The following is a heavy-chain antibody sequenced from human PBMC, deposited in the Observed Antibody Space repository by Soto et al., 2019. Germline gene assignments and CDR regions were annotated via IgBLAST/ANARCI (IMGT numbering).Heavy chain of an antibody. CDR1: GFTFTNYA. V-gene: IGHV3-23*01. J-gene: IGHJ5*02. Sequence: QPGGSLRLSCVSSGFTFTNYAMTWVRQAPGKGLEWVSSITGSGGATYHADSVKGRFTISRDNAKYTLYLQINSLRAEDTAIYYCAKSSGSYLNNWLDPWGQGTLVTVSS. CDR2: ITGSGGAT. D-gene: IGHD6-19*01. CDR3: AKSSGSYLNNWLDP.